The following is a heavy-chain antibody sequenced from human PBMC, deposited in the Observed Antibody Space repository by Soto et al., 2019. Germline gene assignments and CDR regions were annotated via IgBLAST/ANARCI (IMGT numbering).Heavy chain of an antibody. CDR3: ARDFSYHGGYYPGGYYYYGMDV. CDR2: ISYDGSNK. J-gene: IGHJ6*02. Sequence: SCKASGYTFSSYAMHWVRQAPGKGLEWVAVISYDGSNKYYADSVKGRFTISRDNSKNTLYLQMNSLRAEDTAVYYCARDFSYHGGYYPGGYYYYGMDVWGQGTTVTVSS. CDR1: GYTFSSYA. D-gene: IGHD3-3*01. V-gene: IGHV3-30-3*01.